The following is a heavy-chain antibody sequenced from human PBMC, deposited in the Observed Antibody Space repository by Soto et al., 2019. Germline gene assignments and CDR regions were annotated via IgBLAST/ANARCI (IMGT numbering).Heavy chain of an antibody. D-gene: IGHD1-26*01. J-gene: IGHJ4*02. CDR2: IWYDGSNE. Sequence: LRLSCAASGFTFSTYGMNWVRQAPGKGLEWVAVIWYDGSNEFYGNSVKGRFTISRDNSKNTLYLQMNSLRAEDTAVYYCARDFSGTYSLDYWGQGALVTVSS. CDR1: GFTFSTYG. V-gene: IGHV3-33*01. CDR3: ARDFSGTYSLDY.